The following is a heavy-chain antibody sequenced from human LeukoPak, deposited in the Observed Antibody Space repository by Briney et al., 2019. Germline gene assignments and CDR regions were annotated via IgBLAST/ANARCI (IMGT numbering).Heavy chain of an antibody. Sequence: SVKVSCKASGGTFSSYAISWVRQAPGQGLEWMRGIIPIFGTANYAQKFQGRVTITADESTSTAYMELSSLRSEDTAVYYCARGPIVGSGYVSGWFDPWGQGTLVTVSS. J-gene: IGHJ5*02. CDR2: IIPIFGTA. CDR3: ARGPIVGSGYVSGWFDP. CDR1: GGTFSSYA. V-gene: IGHV1-69*01. D-gene: IGHD3-3*01.